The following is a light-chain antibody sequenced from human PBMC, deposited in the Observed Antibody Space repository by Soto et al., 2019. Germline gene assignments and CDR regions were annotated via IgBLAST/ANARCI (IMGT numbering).Light chain of an antibody. CDR1: QSISSW. J-gene: IGKJ1*01. Sequence: DIQMTQSPSTPSASVGDRVTITCRASQSISSWLAWYQQKPGKAPNLLIYKASSLQSEVPSRFSGSGSGTEFTLTISSLQPDDCGTYYCQQYNDKWTFGQGTKV. CDR3: QQYNDKWT. V-gene: IGKV1-5*03. CDR2: KAS.